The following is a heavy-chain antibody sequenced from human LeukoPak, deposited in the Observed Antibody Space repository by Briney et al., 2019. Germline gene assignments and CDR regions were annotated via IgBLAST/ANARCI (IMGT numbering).Heavy chain of an antibody. J-gene: IGHJ6*03. CDR3: AKGGGYEAQYYYYYLDV. CDR1: GFTFSSYA. D-gene: IGHD5-12*01. CDR2: IRYDGSNK. V-gene: IGHV3-30*02. Sequence: GGSLRLSCAASGFTFSSYAMHWVRQAPGKGLEWVAFIRYDGSNKYYADSVKGRFTISRDNSKNTLYLQMKSLRAEDTAVYYCAKGGGYEAQYYYYYLDVWGKGTTVTISS.